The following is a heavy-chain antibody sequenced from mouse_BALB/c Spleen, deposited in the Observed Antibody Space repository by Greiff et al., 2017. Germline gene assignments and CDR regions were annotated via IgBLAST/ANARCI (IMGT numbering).Heavy chain of an antibody. V-gene: IGHV1S29*02. CDR1: GYTFTDYN. Sequence: VQLKESGPELVKPGASVKISCKASGYTFTDYNMHWVKQSHGKSLEWIGYIYPYNGGTGYNQKFKSKATLTVDNSSSTAYMELRSLTSEDSAVYYCARYRYDAMDYWGQGTLVTVSA. J-gene: IGHJ3*01. CDR2: IYPYNGGT. CDR3: ARYRYDAMDY. D-gene: IGHD2-14*01.